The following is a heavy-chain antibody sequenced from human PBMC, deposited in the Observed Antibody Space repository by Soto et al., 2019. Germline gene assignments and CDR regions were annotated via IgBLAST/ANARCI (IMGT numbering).Heavy chain of an antibody. CDR2: INPNSGGT. D-gene: IGHD5-12*01. CDR3: ARNFDIVIPRLKYYYGMDA. J-gene: IGHJ6*02. CDR1: GYTFTDYY. Sequence: ASVKVSCKASGYTFTDYYMHWVRQAPGQGLEWMGWINPNSGGTKYAQKFQGRVTMTRDTSISTAYVELSRLRSDDTAVYYCARNFDIVIPRLKYYYGMDAWGQGTTVTVSS. V-gene: IGHV1-2*02.